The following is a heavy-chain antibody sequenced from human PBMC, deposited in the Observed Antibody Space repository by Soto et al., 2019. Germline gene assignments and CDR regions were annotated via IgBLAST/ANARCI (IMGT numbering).Heavy chain of an antibody. V-gene: IGHV3-30*18. CDR1: GFTSSSYG. CDR3: AKDQTPELDY. CDR2: ISYDGSNK. Sequence: GSLSLSCAASGFTSSSYGLHWVRQASGKGLEWVAVISYDGSNKYYGDSVKGRFTISRDNSKNTLYLQMNSLRAEDTAVYYCAKDQTPELDYWGQGTLVTVSS. J-gene: IGHJ4*02.